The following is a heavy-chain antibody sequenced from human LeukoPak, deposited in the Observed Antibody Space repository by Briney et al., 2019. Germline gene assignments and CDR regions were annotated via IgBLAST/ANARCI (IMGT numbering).Heavy chain of an antibody. CDR1: GGSFSGYY. D-gene: IGHD4-11*01. CDR3: ARGWDYSNLDY. J-gene: IGHJ4*02. V-gene: IGHV4-34*01. Sequence: SETLSLTCAVYGGSFSGYYWSWIRQPPGKGLEWIREINHSGSTNYNPSLKSRVTISVDTSKNQFSLKLSSVTAADTAVYYCARGWDYSNLDYWGQGTLVTVSS. CDR2: INHSGST.